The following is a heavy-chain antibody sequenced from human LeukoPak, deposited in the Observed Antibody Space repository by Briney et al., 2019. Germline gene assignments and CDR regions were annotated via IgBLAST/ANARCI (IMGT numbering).Heavy chain of an antibody. Sequence: GGSLRLSCPAYGFSFTTYSMIWVRQAPGKGLEWVSAIDGTNAYINYADSVKGRFTISRDNTKNSLYLQMSSLRAEDTALYYCVKGFDYGDLRSNWFDPWGQGTLVTVSS. CDR3: VKGFDYGDLRSNWFDP. CDR1: GFSFTTYS. V-gene: IGHV3-21*01. CDR2: IDGTNAYI. J-gene: IGHJ5*02. D-gene: IGHD4-17*01.